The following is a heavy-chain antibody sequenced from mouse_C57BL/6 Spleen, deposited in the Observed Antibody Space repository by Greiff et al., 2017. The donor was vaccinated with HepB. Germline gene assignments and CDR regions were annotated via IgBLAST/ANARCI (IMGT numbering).Heavy chain of an antibody. Sequence: EVQLQHSGAELVRPGASVKLSCTASGFNIKDDYMHWVKQRPEQGLEWIGWIDPENGDTEYASKFQGKATITADTSSNTAYLQLSSLTSEDTAVYYCTTGQLRLAWFAYWGQGTLVTVSA. V-gene: IGHV14-4*01. CDR3: TTGQLRLAWFAY. CDR1: GFNIKDDY. J-gene: IGHJ3*01. D-gene: IGHD3-2*02. CDR2: IDPENGDT.